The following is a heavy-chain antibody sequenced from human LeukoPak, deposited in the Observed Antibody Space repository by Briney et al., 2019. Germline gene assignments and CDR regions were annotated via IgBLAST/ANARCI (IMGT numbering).Heavy chain of an antibody. Sequence: GGSLRLSCAASGFTVSSNYMSWVRQAPGKGLEWVSVIYSGGSTYYADSVKGRFTISRDNSKNTLYLQMSSLRAEDTAVYYCARVAVGATYLVDPWGQGTLVTVSS. CDR2: IYSGGST. CDR1: GFTVSSNY. J-gene: IGHJ5*02. D-gene: IGHD1-26*01. V-gene: IGHV3-66*01. CDR3: ARVAVGATYLVDP.